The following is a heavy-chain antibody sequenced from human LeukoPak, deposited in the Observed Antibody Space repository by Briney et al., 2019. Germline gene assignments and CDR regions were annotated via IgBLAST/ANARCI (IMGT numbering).Heavy chain of an antibody. J-gene: IGHJ5*02. Sequence: PSETLSLTCTVSGDSISSSTYYWGWIRQPPGKGLEWIGSIYYNGRTYYNPSLKSRVTISIDTSNQFSLRLDSMTAADTAVYYCVRDPKSAVAADRFDPWGQGTLVTVSS. CDR2: IYYNGRT. V-gene: IGHV4-39*07. CDR3: VRDPKSAVAADRFDP. D-gene: IGHD6-19*01. CDR1: GDSISSSTYY.